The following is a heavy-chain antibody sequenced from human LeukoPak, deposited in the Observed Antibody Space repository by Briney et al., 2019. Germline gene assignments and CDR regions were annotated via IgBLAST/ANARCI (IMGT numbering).Heavy chain of an antibody. CDR2: ITGNGGST. D-gene: IGHD3-22*01. CDR1: GFTFSSYA. V-gene: IGHV3-23*01. CDR3: AKHARDSSGYRFDY. Sequence: PGGSLRLSCAASGFTFSSYAMSWVRQAPGKGLEWVSSITGNGGSTNYADSVKGRLTISRDNSKNTLYLQMNSLRAEDTAVYYCAKHARDSSGYRFDYWGQGTLVTVSS. J-gene: IGHJ4*02.